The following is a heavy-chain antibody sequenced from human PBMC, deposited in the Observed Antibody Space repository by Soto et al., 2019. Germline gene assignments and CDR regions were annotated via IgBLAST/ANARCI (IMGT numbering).Heavy chain of an antibody. CDR2: IYPGDSDT. V-gene: IGHV5-51*01. CDR1: GYSFTSYW. Sequence: GESLKISCKGSGYSFTSYWIGWMRQMPGKGLEWMGIIYPGDSDTRYSPSFQGQVTISADKSISTAYLQWSSLKASDTAMYYCARERYYYDSSGYQREAFDIWGQGTMVTVSS. CDR3: ARERYYYDSSGYQREAFDI. J-gene: IGHJ3*02. D-gene: IGHD3-22*01.